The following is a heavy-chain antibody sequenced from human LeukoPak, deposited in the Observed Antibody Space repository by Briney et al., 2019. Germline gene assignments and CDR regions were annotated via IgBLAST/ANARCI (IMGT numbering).Heavy chain of an antibody. V-gene: IGHV3-30*04. CDR3: AKTIAVAGTGFDY. D-gene: IGHD6-19*01. J-gene: IGHJ4*02. Sequence: GGSLRLSCAASGFTFSSYAMHWVRQAPGKGLEWVAVISYDGSNKYYADSVKGRFTISRDNSKNTLYLQMNSLRAEDTAVYYCAKTIAVAGTGFDYWGQGTLVTVSP. CDR1: GFTFSSYA. CDR2: ISYDGSNK.